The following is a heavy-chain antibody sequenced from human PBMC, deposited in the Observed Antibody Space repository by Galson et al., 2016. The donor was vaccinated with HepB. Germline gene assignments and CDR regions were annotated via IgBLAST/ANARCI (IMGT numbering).Heavy chain of an antibody. CDR1: GFSLDTRGMR. V-gene: IGHV2-70*20. CDR2: IDWADEK. Sequence: VKPTQTLTLSCRLSGFSLDTRGMRVSWVRQPPGKALEWLAAIDWADEKYFRSSLKTRLSISKDTSGINVVLTMTNMDPVDTGTYYCAQHSSGGFDYWGQGTLVTVSS. D-gene: IGHD6-19*01. CDR3: AQHSSGGFDY. J-gene: IGHJ4*02.